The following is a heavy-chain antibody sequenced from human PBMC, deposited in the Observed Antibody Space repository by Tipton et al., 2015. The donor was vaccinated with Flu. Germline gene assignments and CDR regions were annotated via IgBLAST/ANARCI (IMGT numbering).Heavy chain of an antibody. CDR3: AKDSRYCSSPTCYVRPNAEYFQH. D-gene: IGHD2/OR15-2a*01. Sequence: SGFSFTAYGMHWVRQAPGKGLEWVAFIRYDGNDEHYADSVKGRFTISRDNSKNMVHLQMNSLRPEDTAVYYCAKDSRYCSSPTCYVRPNAEYFQHWGQGTLVTVPP. CDR2: IRYDGNDE. CDR1: GFSFTAYG. V-gene: IGHV3-30*02. J-gene: IGHJ1*01.